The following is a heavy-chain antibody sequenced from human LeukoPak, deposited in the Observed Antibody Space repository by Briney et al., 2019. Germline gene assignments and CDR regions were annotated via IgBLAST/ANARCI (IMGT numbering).Heavy chain of an antibody. Sequence: GASVKVSCKASGYTFTSYGISWVRQAPGQGLEWMGRIIPILGIANYAQKFQGRVTITADKSTSTAYMELSSLRSEDTAVYYCARGGRPNYYGSGSYQNWGQGTLVTVSS. V-gene: IGHV1-69*04. D-gene: IGHD3-10*01. CDR3: ARGGRPNYYGSGSYQN. CDR2: IIPILGIA. CDR1: GYTFTSYG. J-gene: IGHJ4*02.